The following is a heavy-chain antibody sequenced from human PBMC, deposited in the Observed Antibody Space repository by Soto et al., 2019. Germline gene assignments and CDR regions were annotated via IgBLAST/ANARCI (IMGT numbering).Heavy chain of an antibody. CDR3: ARDLIEDRLRYYYGFDV. V-gene: IGHV4-34*01. Sequence: PSETLSLTCAVYGGSFSGYHWSWIRQPPGKGLEWIGEINHGGGTNYNPSLKSRVTISLDTSKNQFSLNLTSVTAADTAVYYCARDLIEDRLRYYYGFDVWGPGTTVTVSS. D-gene: IGHD6-6*01. CDR2: INHGGGT. CDR1: GGSFSGYH. J-gene: IGHJ6*02.